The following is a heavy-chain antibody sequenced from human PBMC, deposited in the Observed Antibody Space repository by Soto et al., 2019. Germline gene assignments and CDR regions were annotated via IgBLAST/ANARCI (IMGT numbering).Heavy chain of an antibody. CDR2: IYWNDDK. CDR1: GFSLSTSGVG. CDR3: AHALYYYGSGSYTNWFDP. J-gene: IGHJ5*02. V-gene: IGHV2-5*01. Sequence: SGPTLVKPTQTLTLTCTFSGFSLSTSGVGVGWIRQPPGKALEWLALIYWNDDKRYSPSLKSRLTITKDTSKNQVVLTMTNMDPVDTATYYCAHALYYYGSGSYTNWFDPWGQGTLVTVSS. D-gene: IGHD3-10*01.